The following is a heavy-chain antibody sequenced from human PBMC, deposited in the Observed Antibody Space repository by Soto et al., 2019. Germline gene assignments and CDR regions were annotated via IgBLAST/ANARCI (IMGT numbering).Heavy chain of an antibody. V-gene: IGHV3-23*01. D-gene: IGHD5-12*01. Sequence: GGSLRLSCAASGFTFSSYAMSWVRQAPGKGLEWVSAISGSGGSTYYADSVKGRFTISRDDSKNTLYLQMNSLRAEDTAVYYCAKGPIVATIFDYWGQGTLVTVSS. CDR2: ISGSGGST. J-gene: IGHJ4*02. CDR1: GFTFSSYA. CDR3: AKGPIVATIFDY.